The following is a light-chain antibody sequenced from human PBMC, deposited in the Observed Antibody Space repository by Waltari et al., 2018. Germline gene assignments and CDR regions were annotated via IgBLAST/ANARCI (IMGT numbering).Light chain of an antibody. J-gene: IGLJ3*02. CDR2: DVS. Sequence: QSALTQPASVSGSPGQSITISCTGTSSDAGGYTYVSWYQQNPGKAPKLMISDVSNRPSGVSKRFCGSKSGNTASLTISGLQAEDWADYYCSSYTSSSTLWVFGGGTKLTVL. V-gene: IGLV2-14*03. CDR1: SSDAGGYTY. CDR3: SSYTSSSTLWV.